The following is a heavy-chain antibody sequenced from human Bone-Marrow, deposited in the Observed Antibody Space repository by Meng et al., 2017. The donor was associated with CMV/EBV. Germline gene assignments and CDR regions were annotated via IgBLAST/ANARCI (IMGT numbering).Heavy chain of an antibody. J-gene: IGHJ6*01. CDR1: GDSISTYY. D-gene: IGHD6-6*01. Sequence: SETLSLTCTVSGDSISTYYWSWIRQPAGKGLQWIVRMYTSGSTNCNASLKSRVAMSVDTSKNQFSLKLSSVTAADTAVYYCASGQFEQLAGEHYYYYYGMDVWGQGTTVTGSS. CDR3: ASGQFEQLAGEHYYYYYGMDV. CDR2: MYTSGST. V-gene: IGHV4-4*07.